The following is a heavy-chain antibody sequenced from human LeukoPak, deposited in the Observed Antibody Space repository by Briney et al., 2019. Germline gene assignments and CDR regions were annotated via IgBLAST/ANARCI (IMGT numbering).Heavy chain of an antibody. V-gene: IGHV1-46*04. D-gene: IGHD2-21*01. J-gene: IGHJ4*02. CDR3: GREIAGGYFDY. Sequence: ASVKVSCKASGHIFTTYYIHWVRHAPGQGLEWMGIIKPSGGSTEYAQKLQGRVTVTRDTSTSTVYMELSSLRSDDTAVYYCGREIAGGYFDYWGQGTLVTVSS. CDR2: IKPSGGST. CDR1: GHIFTTYY.